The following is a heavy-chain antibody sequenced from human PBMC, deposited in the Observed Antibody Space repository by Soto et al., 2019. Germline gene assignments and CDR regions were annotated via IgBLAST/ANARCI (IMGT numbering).Heavy chain of an antibody. J-gene: IGHJ4*02. CDR1: GFTFSSYS. Sequence: LRLSCAASGFTFSSYSMNWVRQAPGKGLEWVSSISSSSSYIYYADSVKGRFTISRDNAKNSLYLQMNSLRAEDTAVYYCARDLPAREIGVLAVAVNYWGQGTLVTVSS. V-gene: IGHV3-21*01. CDR3: ARDLPAREIGVLAVAVNY. CDR2: ISSSSSYI. D-gene: IGHD6-19*01.